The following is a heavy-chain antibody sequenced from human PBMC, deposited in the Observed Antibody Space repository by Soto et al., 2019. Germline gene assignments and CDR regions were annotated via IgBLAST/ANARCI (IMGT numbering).Heavy chain of an antibody. V-gene: IGHV3-21*06. J-gene: IGHJ4*02. CDR2: ISSTTNYI. Sequence: GRSLRLSXAASGLTFTRYSMNWVRQAPGKGLEWVSSISSTTNYIYYGDSMKGRFTISRDNAKNSLYLEMDSLRAEDTAVYYCARESEDLTSNFDYWGQGTLVTVSS. CDR3: ARESEDLTSNFDY. CDR1: GLTFTRYS.